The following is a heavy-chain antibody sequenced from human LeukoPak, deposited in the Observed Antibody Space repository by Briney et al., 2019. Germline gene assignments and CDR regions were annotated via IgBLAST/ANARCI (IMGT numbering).Heavy chain of an antibody. V-gene: IGHV3-7*01. CDR1: GFTFSNYW. D-gene: IGHD3-22*01. J-gene: IGHJ4*02. CDR2: IKEDGGEI. Sequence: GGSLRLSCAASGFTFSNYWMSWVRQAPGKGLEWVATIKEDGGEIYYVDSVKGRFTISRDNAKNSLDLQMNSLRAEDTAVYYCAKASAMIVVVSKHFDYWGQGTLVTVSS. CDR3: AKASAMIVVVSKHFDY.